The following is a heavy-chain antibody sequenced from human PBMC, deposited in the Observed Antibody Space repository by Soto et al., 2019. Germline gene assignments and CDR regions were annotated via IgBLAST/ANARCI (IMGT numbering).Heavy chain of an antibody. Sequence: GGSLRLSCAASGFTFSSYAMSWVRQAPGKGLEWASAISGSGGSTYYADSVKGRFTISRDNSKNTLYLQMNSLRAEDTAVYYCAKGPKQTYYYYYYGMDVWGQGTTVTVSS. V-gene: IGHV3-23*01. CDR1: GFTFSSYA. CDR2: ISGSGGST. CDR3: AKGPKQTYYYYYYGMDV. J-gene: IGHJ6*02.